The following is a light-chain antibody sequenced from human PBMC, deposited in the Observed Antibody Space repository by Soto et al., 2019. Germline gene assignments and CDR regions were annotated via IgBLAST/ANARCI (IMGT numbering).Light chain of an antibody. J-gene: IGKJ5*01. CDR3: QQFNNYIT. V-gene: IGKV1D-13*01. CDR2: DAS. Sequence: AIQLTQSPSSLSASVGDRVTITCRASQGISSALAWYQQKPGKAPKLLIYDASSLESGVPSRFSGSGSGTDFTLTISSLQPEEFATYYCQQFNNYITFGQGTRLEIK. CDR1: QGISSA.